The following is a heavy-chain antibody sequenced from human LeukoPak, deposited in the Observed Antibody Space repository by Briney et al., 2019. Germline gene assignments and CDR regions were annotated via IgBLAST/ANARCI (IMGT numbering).Heavy chain of an antibody. D-gene: IGHD6-6*01. V-gene: IGHV4-34*01. Sequence: SETLSLTCAVYGGSFSGYYWSWIRQPPGKGLEWIGEINHSGSTNYNPSLKSRVTISVDTSKNQFSLKLSSVPAADTAVYYCARGRRYSSSPPQFAYWGQGTLVTVS. J-gene: IGHJ4*02. CDR3: ARGRRYSSSPPQFAY. CDR2: INHSGST. CDR1: GGSFSGYY.